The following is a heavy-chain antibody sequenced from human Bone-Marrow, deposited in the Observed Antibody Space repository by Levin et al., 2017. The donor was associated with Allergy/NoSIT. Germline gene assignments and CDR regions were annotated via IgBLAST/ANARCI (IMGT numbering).Heavy chain of an antibody. CDR1: GFSFNDYA. V-gene: IGHV3-23*05. Sequence: GGSLRLSCVASGFSFNDYAMSWVRQARGKGLQWLSTIDTSDTQYYAHSARGRFTISRDNSKNTLYLQMTSLTAEDTAVYYCAKKRGPYYCHYVADAWGQGTTVTVSS. J-gene: IGHJ6*02. CDR2: IDTSDTQ. D-gene: IGHD3-16*01. CDR3: AKKRGPYYCHYVADA.